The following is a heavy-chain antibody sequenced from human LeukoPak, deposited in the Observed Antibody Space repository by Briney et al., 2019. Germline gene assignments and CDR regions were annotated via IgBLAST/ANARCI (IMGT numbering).Heavy chain of an antibody. D-gene: IGHD3-22*01. CDR2: ISGSGGST. J-gene: IGHJ4*02. V-gene: IGHV3-23*01. CDR3: AKGSSGYYEYYFDY. Sequence: GGSLRLSCAASGFTFSSYAMSWVRQAPGKGLEWVSAISGSGGSTYYADSVKGRFTISRDNSKNTLYLQMNSLRAEDTAEYYCAKGSSGYYEYYFDYWGQGTLVTVSS. CDR1: GFTFSSYA.